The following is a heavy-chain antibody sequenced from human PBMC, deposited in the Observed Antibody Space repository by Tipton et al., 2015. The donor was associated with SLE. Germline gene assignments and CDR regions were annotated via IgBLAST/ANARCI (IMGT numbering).Heavy chain of an antibody. V-gene: IGHV4-39*07. CDR1: GGSISSSSYY. CDR2: IYHSGST. D-gene: IGHD1-1*01. Sequence: TLSLTCTVSGGSISSSSYYWGWIRQPPGKGLEWIGEIYHSGSTNYNPSLKSRVTISVDKSKNQFSLKLSSVTAADTAVYYCARDRRARLEGDAFDIWGQGTMVTVSS. J-gene: IGHJ3*02. CDR3: ARDRRARLEGDAFDI.